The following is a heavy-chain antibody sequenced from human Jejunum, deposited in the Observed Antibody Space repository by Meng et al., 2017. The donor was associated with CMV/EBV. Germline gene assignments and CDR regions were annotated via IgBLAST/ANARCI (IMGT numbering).Heavy chain of an antibody. CDR1: YY. CDR2: INPSTGST. D-gene: IGHD2-2*01. CDR3: ARDRGRRIYCSSTSCYGMDV. Sequence: YYLQWVRQAPGQGLEWMGIINPSTGSTTYAQRFQGRVTMTTDTSTSTAYMELRSLRSDDTAVYYCARDRGRRIYCSSTSCYGMDVWGQGTTVTVSS. V-gene: IGHV1-46*01. J-gene: IGHJ6*02.